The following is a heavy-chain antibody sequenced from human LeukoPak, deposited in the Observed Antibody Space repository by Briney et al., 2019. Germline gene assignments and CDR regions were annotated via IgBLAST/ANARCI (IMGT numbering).Heavy chain of an antibody. V-gene: IGHV3-21*01. CDR3: ARALVSGLTYYYDSSGYAFGY. Sequence: GGSLRLSCAASGFTFSSYSMNWVRQAPGKGLEWVSSISSSSSYIYYADPVKGRFTISRDNAKNSLYLQMNSLRAEDTAVYYCARALVSGLTYYYDSSGYAFGYWGQGTLVTVSS. CDR1: GFTFSSYS. J-gene: IGHJ4*02. D-gene: IGHD3-22*01. CDR2: ISSSSSYI.